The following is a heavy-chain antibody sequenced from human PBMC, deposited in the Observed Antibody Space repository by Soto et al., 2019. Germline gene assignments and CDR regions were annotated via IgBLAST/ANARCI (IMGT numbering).Heavy chain of an antibody. CDR1: GYTFTAYG. CDR2: VGTANANT. CDR3: ARELNADPTAYYSFAY. Sequence: ASLKVSCQTSGYTFTAYGLACLRQAPGQRPEWLGWVGTANANTNYAEKFQGRVTMTSDRSTTTTYMELRSLRSDDTAVYYCARELNADPTAYYSFAYWGQGTLVTVSS. V-gene: IGHV1-18*01. D-gene: IGHD3-9*01. J-gene: IGHJ4*02.